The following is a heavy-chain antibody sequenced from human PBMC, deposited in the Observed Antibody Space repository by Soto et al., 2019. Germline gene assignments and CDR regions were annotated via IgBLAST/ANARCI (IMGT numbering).Heavy chain of an antibody. V-gene: IGHV3-30*18. CDR2: ISYDGSNK. D-gene: IGHD2-2*01. CDR3: AKESCISTSCYPPHYYYGMDV. Sequence: HPGGSLRLSCAASGFTFSSYGMHWVRQAPGKGLEWVAVISYDGSNKYYADSVKGRFTISRDNSKNTLYMKMNSMRAEDTAVYYFAKESCISTSCYPPHYYYGMDVWGQGTTVTVSS. CDR1: GFTFSSYG. J-gene: IGHJ6*02.